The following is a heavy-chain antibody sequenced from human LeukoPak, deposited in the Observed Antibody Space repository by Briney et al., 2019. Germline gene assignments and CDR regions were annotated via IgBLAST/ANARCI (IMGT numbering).Heavy chain of an antibody. D-gene: IGHD6-13*01. J-gene: IGHJ1*01. CDR3: AKDLYSSSWRYFQH. Sequence: GGSLRLSCAASGFTFDDYGMSWVRQAPGKGLEWFSGINWNGGSTGYADSVKGRFTISRDNAKNSLYLQMNSLRAEDTAVYYCAKDLYSSSWRYFQHWGQGTLVTVSS. CDR1: GFTFDDYG. CDR2: INWNGGST. V-gene: IGHV3-20*04.